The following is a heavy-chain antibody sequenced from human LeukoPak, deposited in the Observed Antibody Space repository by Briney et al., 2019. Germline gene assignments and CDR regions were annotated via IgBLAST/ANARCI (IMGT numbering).Heavy chain of an antibody. CDR1: GFSFADYT. CDR2: INWDGGRT. Sequence: GGSLRLSCAASGFSFADYTMHWVRQAPGKGLEWVSLINWDGGRTYYADSVKGRFAISRDNSKNSLYMQMNSLRPEDTALYYCAGVSNSWPSFFDYGGQGTLSPSPQ. CDR3: AGVSNSWPSFFDY. J-gene: IGHJ4*02. D-gene: IGHD6-13*01. V-gene: IGHV3-43*01.